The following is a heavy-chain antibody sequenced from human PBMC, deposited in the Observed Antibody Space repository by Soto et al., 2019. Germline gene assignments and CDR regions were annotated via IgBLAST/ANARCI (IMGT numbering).Heavy chain of an antibody. CDR3: ASPHAYGDYAGPPHY. D-gene: IGHD4-17*01. Sequence: PGGSLRLSCAASGFTFSSYAMSWVRQAPGKGLEWVSAISGSGGSTYYADSVKGRFTISRDNSKNTLYLQMNSLRAEDTAVYYCASPHAYGDYAGPPHYWGQGTLVTVSS. CDR1: GFTFSSYA. J-gene: IGHJ4*02. V-gene: IGHV3-23*01. CDR2: ISGSGGST.